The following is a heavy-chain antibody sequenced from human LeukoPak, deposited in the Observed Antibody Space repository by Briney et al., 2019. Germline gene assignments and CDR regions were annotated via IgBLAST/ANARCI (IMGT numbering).Heavy chain of an antibody. CDR3: ARDRDIAVAGTLDY. CDR2: ISAYNGNT. J-gene: IGHJ4*02. Sequence: ASVKVSCKASGYTFTMYGISWVRQAPGQGLEWMGWISAYNGNTNYAQNLQGRVTMTTDTSTSTAYMELRSLRSDDTAVYYCARDRDIAVAGTLDYWGQGTLVTVSS. CDR1: GYTFTMYG. D-gene: IGHD6-19*01. V-gene: IGHV1-18*01.